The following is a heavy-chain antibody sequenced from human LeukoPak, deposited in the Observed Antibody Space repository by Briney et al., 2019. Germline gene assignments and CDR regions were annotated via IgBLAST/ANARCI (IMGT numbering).Heavy chain of an antibody. CDR3: AKDRMVRGVNYFDF. J-gene: IGHJ4*02. CDR1: GFTFSSYA. D-gene: IGHD3-10*01. Sequence: GRSLRLSCSASGFTFSSYAMHWVRQAPGKGLEWVAVISYDGSNKYYADSVKGRFTISRDNSKNTLYLQMNSLRAEDTAVYSCAKDRMVRGVNYFDFWGQGTLVTVSS. V-gene: IGHV3-30-3*01. CDR2: ISYDGSNK.